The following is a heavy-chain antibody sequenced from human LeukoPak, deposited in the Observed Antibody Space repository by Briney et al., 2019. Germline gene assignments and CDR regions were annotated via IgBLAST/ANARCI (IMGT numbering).Heavy chain of an antibody. CDR2: INSDGSST. D-gene: IGHD3-10*01. CDR3: ARDIAFGENGMDV. V-gene: IGHV3-74*01. CDR1: GFTFSSYW. J-gene: IGHJ6*02. Sequence: GGSRRLSCAASGFTFSSYWMHWVRQAPGKGLVWVSRINSDGSSTSYADSVKGRFTISRDNAKNTLYLQMNSLRAEDTAVYYCARDIAFGENGMDVWGQGTTVTVSS.